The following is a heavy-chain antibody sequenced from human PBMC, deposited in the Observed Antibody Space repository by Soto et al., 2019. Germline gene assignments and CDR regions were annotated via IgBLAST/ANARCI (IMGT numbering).Heavy chain of an antibody. V-gene: IGHV3-53*02. D-gene: IGHD2-8*01. CDR3: ARKSDSSPVPEADGV. J-gene: IGHJ4*02. CDR2: IYSNGDT. Sequence: EVQLVETGGGLIQPGGSLRLSCAASGFSVGSNYMTWVRQSPGKGLEWVSLIYSNGDTEYADSVKGRFSISRDNFKNTLYLQMNILRAEDTAVYHCARKSDSSPVPEADGVWGRGTLVTVSS. CDR1: GFSVGSNY.